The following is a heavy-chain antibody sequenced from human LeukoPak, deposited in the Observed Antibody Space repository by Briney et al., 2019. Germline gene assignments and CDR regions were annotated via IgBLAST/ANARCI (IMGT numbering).Heavy chain of an antibody. CDR3: ARSESGYSYGYKAFDI. D-gene: IGHD5-18*01. CDR1: GGSISSGSYY. Sequence: SETLSLTCTVSGGSISSGSYYWSWIRQPAGKGLEWIVRIYTSGSTNYNPSLKSRVTISVDTSKNQFSLKLSSVTAADTAVYYCARSESGYSYGYKAFDIWGQGTMVTVSS. J-gene: IGHJ3*02. CDR2: IYTSGST. V-gene: IGHV4-61*02.